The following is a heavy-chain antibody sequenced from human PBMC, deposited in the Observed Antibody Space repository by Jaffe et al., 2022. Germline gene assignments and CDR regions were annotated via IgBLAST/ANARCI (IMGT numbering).Heavy chain of an antibody. Sequence: EVQLVESGGVVVQPGGSLRLSCAASGFTFDDYAMHWVRQAPGKGLEWVSLISWDGGSTYYADSVKGRFTISRDNSKNSLYLQMNSLRAEDTALYYCAKASSGWSRLFVPYYFDYWGQGTLVTVSS. J-gene: IGHJ4*02. CDR3: AKASSGWSRLFVPYYFDY. V-gene: IGHV3-43D*04. CDR2: ISWDGGST. D-gene: IGHD6-19*01. CDR1: GFTFDDYA.